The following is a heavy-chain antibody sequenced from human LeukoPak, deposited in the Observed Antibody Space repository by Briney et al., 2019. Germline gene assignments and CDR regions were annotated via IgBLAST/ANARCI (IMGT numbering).Heavy chain of an antibody. D-gene: IGHD2-2*01. Sequence: ASVKVSCKASGYTFTSYGISWVRQAPGQGLEWMGWISAYNGNTSYAQKLQGRVTMTTDTSTSTAYMELRSLRSDDTAVYYCARLVCSSTSCNWFDPWGQGTLVTVSS. CDR3: ARLVCSSTSCNWFDP. CDR2: ISAYNGNT. J-gene: IGHJ5*02. CDR1: GYTFTSYG. V-gene: IGHV1-18*01.